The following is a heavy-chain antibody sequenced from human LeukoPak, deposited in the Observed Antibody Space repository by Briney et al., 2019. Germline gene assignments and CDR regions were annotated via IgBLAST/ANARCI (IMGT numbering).Heavy chain of an antibody. CDR3: ARDLYSSGYSTHDAFDI. CDR2: ISYDGSNK. V-gene: IGHV3-30-3*01. D-gene: IGHD3-22*01. CDR1: GFTFSSYA. J-gene: IGHJ3*02. Sequence: PGGSLRLSCAASGFTFSSYAMHWVRQAPGKGLEWVAVISYDGSNKYYADSVKGRFTISRDNSKNTLYLQMNSLRAEDTAVYYCARDLYSSGYSTHDAFDIWGQGTMVTVSS.